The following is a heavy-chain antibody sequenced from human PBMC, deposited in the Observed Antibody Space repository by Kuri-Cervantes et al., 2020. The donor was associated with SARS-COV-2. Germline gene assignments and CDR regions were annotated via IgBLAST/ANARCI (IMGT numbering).Heavy chain of an antibody. CDR3: ARHSGGGDDAFDI. J-gene: IGHJ3*02. CDR2: IYYRGST. Sequence: SETLSLTCTVSGGSISSHYWGWIRQPPGKGLEWIGYIYYRGSTNYNPSLKSRVTISVDTSKNQFSLKLSSVTAADTAVYYCARHSGGGDDAFDIWGQGTMVTVSS. V-gene: IGHV4-59*11. CDR1: GGSISSHY. D-gene: IGHD2-21*01.